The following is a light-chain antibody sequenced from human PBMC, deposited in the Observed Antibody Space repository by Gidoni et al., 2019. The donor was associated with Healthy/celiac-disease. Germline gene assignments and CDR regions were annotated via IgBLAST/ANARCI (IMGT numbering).Light chain of an antibody. CDR2: DAS. CDR3: QQRSNWPPGRYT. Sequence: EIVLTQSPATLSLSPGERATLSCRASQSVSSYLAWYQQKPGQAPRLLIYDASNRATGIPARFSGSGSGTDFTLTISSLEPEDFAVYYCQQRSNWPPGRYTFGQXTKLEIK. J-gene: IGKJ2*01. V-gene: IGKV3-11*01. CDR1: QSVSSY.